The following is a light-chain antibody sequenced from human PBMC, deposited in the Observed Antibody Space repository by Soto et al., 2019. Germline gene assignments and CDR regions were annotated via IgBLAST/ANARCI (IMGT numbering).Light chain of an antibody. CDR1: QSVSIY. CDR2: DGS. J-gene: IGKJ4*01. V-gene: IGKV3-11*01. Sequence: EIVLTQSPATLSLSPGERATLSCRASQSVSIYLAWYQQNPCQAPRLLIYDGSNRATGIPARFSGSGSGTDFTLTISSLEPEDFAIYDCQQRKDWPPLTFGGGTRVEIK. CDR3: QQRKDWPPLT.